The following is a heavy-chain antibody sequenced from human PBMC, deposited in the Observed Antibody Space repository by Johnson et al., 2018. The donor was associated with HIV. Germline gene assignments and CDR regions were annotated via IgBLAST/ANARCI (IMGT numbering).Heavy chain of an antibody. J-gene: IGHJ3*02. Sequence: QMQLVESGGGLMQSGGSLRLSCAASGFIVSSNCMTWVRQAPGKGLEWVAVISFDGNNEYYAASVKGRSTISRDNSNNTLYLHMNSLKTEDTAVYYCARDRAWYSTTWSGAFDIWGQGTRVTVSS. D-gene: IGHD6-13*01. CDR2: ISFDGNNE. CDR3: ARDRAWYSTTWSGAFDI. V-gene: IGHV3-33*08. CDR1: GFIVSSNC.